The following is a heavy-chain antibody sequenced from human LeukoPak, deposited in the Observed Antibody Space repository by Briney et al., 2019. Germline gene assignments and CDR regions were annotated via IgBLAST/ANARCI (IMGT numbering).Heavy chain of an antibody. CDR2: IYYSGST. D-gene: IGHD5-24*01. CDR1: GGSIGSYY. Sequence: PSETLSLTCTVSGGSIGSYYWSWIRQPPGKGLEWIGYIYYSGSTNYNPSLKSRVTISVDTSKNQFSLKLSSVTAADTAVYYCAREEEETPFDIWGQGTMVTVSS. V-gene: IGHV4-59*01. CDR3: AREEEETPFDI. J-gene: IGHJ3*02.